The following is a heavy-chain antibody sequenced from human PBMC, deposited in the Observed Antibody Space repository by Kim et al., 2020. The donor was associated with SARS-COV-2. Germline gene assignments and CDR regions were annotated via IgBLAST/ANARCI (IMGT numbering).Heavy chain of an antibody. CDR1: GFTFFSYA. CDR2: ISGSGGST. D-gene: IGHD1-26*01. CDR3: AKDLYATNI. V-gene: IGHV3-23*01. J-gene: IGHJ3*02. Sequence: GGSLRLSCAASGFTFFSYAMTWVRQAPGKGLEWVSGISGSGGSTYYADSVKGRFTISRDNSKNTLFLQMNSLRAEDTAVYYCAKDLYATNIWGQGTMVTVSS.